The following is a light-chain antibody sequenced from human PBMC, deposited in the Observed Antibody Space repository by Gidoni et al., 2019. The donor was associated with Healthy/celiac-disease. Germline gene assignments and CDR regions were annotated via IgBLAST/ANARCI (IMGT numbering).Light chain of an antibody. V-gene: IGKV1-5*03. CDR1: QSISSW. CDR3: QQYNSYWT. Sequence: IHITQSPSTLSASVGDRVTITCRVSQSISSWLAWYQQKPGKAPKLLIYKASSLESGVPSRFSGSGSGTEFTLTISSLQPDEFATYYCQQYNSYWTFXQXTKVEIK. J-gene: IGKJ1*01. CDR2: KAS.